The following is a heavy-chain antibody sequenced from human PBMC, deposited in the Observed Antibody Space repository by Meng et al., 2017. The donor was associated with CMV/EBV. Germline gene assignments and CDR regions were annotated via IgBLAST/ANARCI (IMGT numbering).Heavy chain of an antibody. CDR3: ARGNGDYLFGWFDP. J-gene: IGHJ5*02. CDR1: GFTVSSNY. CDR2: IYSGGST. Sequence: GESLKISCAASGFTVSSNYMSWVRQAPGKGLEWVSVIYSGGSTYYADSVKGRFTISRDNSKNTLYLQMNSLRAEDTAVYYCARGNGDYLFGWFDPWGQGTLVTVSS. D-gene: IGHD4-17*01. V-gene: IGHV3-53*01.